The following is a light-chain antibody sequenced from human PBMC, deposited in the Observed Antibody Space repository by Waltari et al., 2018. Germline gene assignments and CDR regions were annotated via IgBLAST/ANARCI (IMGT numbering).Light chain of an antibody. CDR1: RSHIGGVYD. Sequence: QPVLTPPPSVSGAPGQRVTISCTGTRSHIGGVYDVPCFQQLPGEAPKLLIFDNSDRPSGVPDRFSGSKSGTSASLVISGLQADDEGDYYCQSYDSSGGAFYVFGTGTKVTVL. J-gene: IGLJ1*01. CDR3: QSYDSSGGAFYV. V-gene: IGLV1-40*01. CDR2: DNS.